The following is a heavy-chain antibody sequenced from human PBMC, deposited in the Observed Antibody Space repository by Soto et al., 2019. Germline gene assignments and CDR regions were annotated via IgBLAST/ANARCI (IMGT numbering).Heavy chain of an antibody. V-gene: IGHV1-24*01. Sequence: GASVKVSCKVSGYTLTESSMHWVRQAPGKGLEWMGGIDPDDGETIYAQKFQGRVTMTEDTSINTAYMELSSLRADDTAVYYCARGSSGYDLDYWGQGTLVTVSS. CDR2: IDPDDGET. D-gene: IGHD5-12*01. J-gene: IGHJ4*02. CDR1: GYTLTESS. CDR3: ARGSSGYDLDY.